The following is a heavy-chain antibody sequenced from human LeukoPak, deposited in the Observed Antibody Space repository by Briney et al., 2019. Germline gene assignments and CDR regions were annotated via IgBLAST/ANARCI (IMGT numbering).Heavy chain of an antibody. D-gene: IGHD3-22*01. CDR3: VGGGNYYWAPDF. V-gene: IGHV4-28*06. J-gene: IGHJ4*02. CDR2: IYFSGSG. CDR1: GYTMSTTNW. Sequence: PSETLSLTCTVSGYTMSTTNWWGWMRQPPGKEMEWIGYIYFSGSGDYNPSLMSRLTMSIHTSKNQLSLKLTSVTALDTAIYYCVGGGNYYWAPDFWGQGTLVTVSS.